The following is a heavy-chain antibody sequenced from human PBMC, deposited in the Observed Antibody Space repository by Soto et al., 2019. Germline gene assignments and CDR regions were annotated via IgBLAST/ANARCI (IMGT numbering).Heavy chain of an antibody. Sequence: AGSLRLSCLASGFTFSSYAIHWIRQAPGKGMEYVSGISSNGGSTYYADSVNGRFAISRDNSKNTVYLQMSSLRTEDTAVYYGMARYCSSTTCYQVRYWGQGTLVTVSS. CDR3: MARYCSSTTCYQVRY. J-gene: IGHJ4*02. CDR1: GFTFSSYA. CDR2: ISSNGGST. D-gene: IGHD2-2*01. V-gene: IGHV3-64D*06.